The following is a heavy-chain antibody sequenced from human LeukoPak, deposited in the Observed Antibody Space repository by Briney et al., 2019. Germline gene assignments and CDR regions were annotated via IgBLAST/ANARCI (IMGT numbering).Heavy chain of an antibody. D-gene: IGHD3-10*01. Sequence: ASVKVSCKASGYSFTGYYIHWVRQAPGQGREWMGWINPNSGGTNYAQNFQGRVSMTRDTSISTAYMELSRLRSDDTAVYYCATLNYFGSGSFQLDYWGQGTLVTVSS. CDR3: ATLNYFGSGSFQLDY. J-gene: IGHJ4*02. V-gene: IGHV1-2*02. CDR1: GYSFTGYY. CDR2: INPNSGGT.